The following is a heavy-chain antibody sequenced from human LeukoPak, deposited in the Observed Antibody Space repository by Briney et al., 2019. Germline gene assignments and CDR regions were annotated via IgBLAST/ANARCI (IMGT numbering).Heavy chain of an antibody. D-gene: IGHD3-9*01. CDR3: AKDAFDWTTAAIDY. V-gene: IGHV3-30*18. CDR1: GFTFSSYG. J-gene: IGHJ4*02. CDR2: ISYDGSNK. Sequence: GGSLRLSCAASGFTFSSYGMHWVRQAPGKGLEWVAVISYDGSNKYYADSVKGRFTFSRDNSKNTLYLQMNSLRAEDTAVYYCAKDAFDWTTAAIDYWGQGTLVTVSS.